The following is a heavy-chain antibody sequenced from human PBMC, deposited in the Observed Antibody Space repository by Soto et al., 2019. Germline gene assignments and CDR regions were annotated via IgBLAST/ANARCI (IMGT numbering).Heavy chain of an antibody. D-gene: IGHD3-22*01. Sequence: PGESLKSSGEGSVCTFTTDWIAWVRQMPGNGMQXMGAIYPGDSETINSPSFRGQVTISADKSISTAYLTWSSLKASDTAMYYCARQEFQHYDSSDYYLYFDHWGEGTLVTVSS. CDR3: ARQEFQHYDSSDYYLYFDH. V-gene: IGHV5-51*01. CDR2: IYPGDSET. CDR1: VCTFTTDW. J-gene: IGHJ4*02.